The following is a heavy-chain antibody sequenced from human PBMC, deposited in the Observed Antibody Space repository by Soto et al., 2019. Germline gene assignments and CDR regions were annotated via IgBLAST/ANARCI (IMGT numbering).Heavy chain of an antibody. CDR3: ATGIGWFGELSYDEYFDY. CDR2: ISYDGSNK. D-gene: IGHD3-10*01. J-gene: IGHJ4*02. CDR1: GFTFSSYG. Sequence: QVQLVESGGGVVQPGRSLRLSCAASGFTFSSYGMHWVRQAPGKGLEWVAVISYDGSNKYYADSVKGRFTISRDNSKNTLYLQMDRLRAEDTAVYYCATGIGWFGELSYDEYFDYWGQGNMFIVSA. V-gene: IGHV3-30*03.